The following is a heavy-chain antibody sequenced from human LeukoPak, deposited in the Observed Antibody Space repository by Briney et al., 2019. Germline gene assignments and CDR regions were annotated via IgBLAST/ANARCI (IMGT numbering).Heavy chain of an antibody. CDR2: ISPTGSTT. Sequence: GGSLRLSCAVSGFTFSSYWMSWVRQAPGKGLVWVSRISPTGSTTSYADSVKGRFTVSRDNAKNTLYLQVNNLRAEDTAVYYCARGPNSNWSGLDFWGQGTLLTVSS. J-gene: IGHJ4*02. CDR3: ARGPNSNWSGLDF. V-gene: IGHV3-74*01. D-gene: IGHD6-6*01. CDR1: GFTFSSYW.